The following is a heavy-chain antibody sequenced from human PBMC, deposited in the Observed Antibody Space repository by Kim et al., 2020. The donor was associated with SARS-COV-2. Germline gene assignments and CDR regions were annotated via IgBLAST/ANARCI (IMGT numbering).Heavy chain of an antibody. V-gene: IGHV3-23*01. J-gene: IGHJ1*01. D-gene: IGHD5-12*01. CDR2: ISGSGDTT. CDR1: GFTFSKYA. Sequence: GGSLRLSCAASGFTFSKYAMTWVRQAPGKGLEWVSGISGSGDTTVYADPVKGRFIISRDNSRETLYLQMNSLRVEDAARYYGAEDGYSGFDGSAECFQDWGQGTMVTVSS. CDR3: AEDGYSGFDGSAECFQD.